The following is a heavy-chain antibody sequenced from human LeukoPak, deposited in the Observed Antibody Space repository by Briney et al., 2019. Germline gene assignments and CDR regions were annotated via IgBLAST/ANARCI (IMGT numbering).Heavy chain of an antibody. J-gene: IGHJ4*02. Sequence: ASVKVSCKVSGYTLTELSMHWVRQAPGKGLEWMGGFDPEDGEAIYAQKFQGRVTMTEDTSTDTAYMELSSLRSEDTAVYYCATSPVATIAFDYWGQGTLVTVSS. D-gene: IGHD5-12*01. CDR1: GYTLTELS. CDR3: ATSPVATIAFDY. CDR2: FDPEDGEA. V-gene: IGHV1-24*01.